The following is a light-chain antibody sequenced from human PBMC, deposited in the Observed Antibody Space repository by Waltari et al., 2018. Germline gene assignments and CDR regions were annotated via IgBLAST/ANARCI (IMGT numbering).Light chain of an antibody. CDR1: SPNLGRNS. Sequence: QSVLTQPPSASGTPGQRVTLSWSGRSPNLGRNSVYWYQQLPGTAPKRLIYRNNQRPSGVPDRFSGSKSGTSASRAISGLRSEDEADYYCAAWDDSLSGPVFGGGTKLTVL. CDR2: RNN. CDR3: AAWDDSLSGPV. J-gene: IGLJ2*01. V-gene: IGLV1-47*01.